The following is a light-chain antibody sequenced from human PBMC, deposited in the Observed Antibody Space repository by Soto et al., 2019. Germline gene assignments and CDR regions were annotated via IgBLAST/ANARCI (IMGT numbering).Light chain of an antibody. J-gene: IGLJ1*01. V-gene: IGLV2-8*01. CDR1: SSDVGGYNY. CDR2: DVT. Sequence: QSVLTQPPSASGSPGQSVTISCTGTSSDVGGYNYVSWYQQHPGKAPKLMIYDVTKRPSGVPDRFSGCKSGNTASLTVSGLLAEDEADYYCSSYAGTHIVFGTGTKLTVL. CDR3: SSYAGTHIV.